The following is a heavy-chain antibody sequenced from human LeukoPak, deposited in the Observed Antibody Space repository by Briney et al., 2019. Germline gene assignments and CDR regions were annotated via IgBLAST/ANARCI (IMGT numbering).Heavy chain of an antibody. Sequence: SETLSLTCTVSGGSISSYYWSWIRQPPGKGLEWIGYIYYSGSTNYNPSLKSRVTISVDTSKNQFSLKLSSVTAADTAVYYCARDQGGYSHYWGQGTLVTVSS. V-gene: IGHV4-59*01. CDR2: IYYSGST. CDR3: ARDQGGYSHY. J-gene: IGHJ4*02. D-gene: IGHD5-18*01. CDR1: GGSISSYY.